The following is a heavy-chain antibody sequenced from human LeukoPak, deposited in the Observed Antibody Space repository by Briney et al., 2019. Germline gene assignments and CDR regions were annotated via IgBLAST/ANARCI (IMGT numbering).Heavy chain of an antibody. D-gene: IGHD2-2*01. J-gene: IGHJ6*04. CDR3: ASAGRLVCSSTSCARRGYGMDV. CDR1: GYTFTGYY. CDR2: INPNSGGT. V-gene: IGHV1-2*04. Sequence: GASVKVSCKASGYTFTGYYMHWVRQAPGQGLEWMGWINPNSGGTNYAQKFQGWVTMTRDTSISTAYMELSRLRSDDTAVYYCASAGRLVCSSTSCARRGYGMDVWGKGTTVTVSS.